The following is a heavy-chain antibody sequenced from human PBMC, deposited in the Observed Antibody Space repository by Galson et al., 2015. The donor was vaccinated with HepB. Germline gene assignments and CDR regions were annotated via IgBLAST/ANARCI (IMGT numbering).Heavy chain of an antibody. CDR2: ITGGGRT. D-gene: IGHD4-17*01. J-gene: IGHJ4*02. CDR1: GFDFSTHA. CDR3: AKGTQRRLTTMTSHNYFDY. V-gene: IGHV3-23*01. Sequence: SLRLSCAASGFDFSTHAMSWVRQAPGKGLEWVSTITGGGRTKYAESVTGRFTISRDHSENTVYLQMSRLRPEDTAVYYCAKGTQRRLTTMTSHNYFDYWGQGTLVAVSS.